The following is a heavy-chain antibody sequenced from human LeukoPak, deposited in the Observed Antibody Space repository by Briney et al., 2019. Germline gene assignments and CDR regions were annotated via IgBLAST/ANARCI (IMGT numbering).Heavy chain of an antibody. V-gene: IGHV3-21*01. CDR2: ISSSSSYI. Sequence: GGSLRLSCAASGFTFSSYSMNWVRQAPGKGLEWVSSISSSSSYIHYADSVKGRFTISRDNAKNSLYLQMNSLRAEDTAVYYCARESPETYYYDSSGYNSGGFDYWGQGTLVTVSS. CDR1: GFTFSSYS. J-gene: IGHJ4*02. D-gene: IGHD3-22*01. CDR3: ARESPETYYYDSSGYNSGGFDY.